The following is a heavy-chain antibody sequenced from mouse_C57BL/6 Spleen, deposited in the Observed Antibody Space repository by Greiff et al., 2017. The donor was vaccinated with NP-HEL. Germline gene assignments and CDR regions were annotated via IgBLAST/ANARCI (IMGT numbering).Heavy chain of an antibody. CDR3: ARRTTVVSFDV. J-gene: IGHJ1*03. CDR1: GFTFSDYG. D-gene: IGHD1-1*01. Sequence: EVKLVESGGGLVKPGGSLKLSCAASGFTFSDYGMHWVRQAPEKGLEWVAYISSGSSTIYYADTVKGRFTISRDNAKNTLFLQMTSLRSEDTAMYYCARRTTVVSFDVWGTGTTVTVSS. V-gene: IGHV5-17*01. CDR2: ISSGSSTI.